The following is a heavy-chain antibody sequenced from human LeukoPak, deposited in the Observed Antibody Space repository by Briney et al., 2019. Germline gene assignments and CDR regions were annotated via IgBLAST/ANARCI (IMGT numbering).Heavy chain of an antibody. J-gene: IGHJ5*02. V-gene: IGHV4-4*07. CDR2: IYTSGSP. CDR1: GESISSYY. CDR3: ARMYSSLRFDP. D-gene: IGHD6-13*01. Sequence: SSETLSLTCTVSGESISSYYWSWIRQPAGKGLEWIGRIYTSGSPNYNPSLKSRVTMSVDTSKNQFSLKLSSVTAADTAVYYCARMYSSLRFDPWGQGTLVTVSS.